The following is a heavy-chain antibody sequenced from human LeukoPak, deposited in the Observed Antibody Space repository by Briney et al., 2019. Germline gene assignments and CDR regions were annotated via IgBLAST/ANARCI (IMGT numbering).Heavy chain of an antibody. Sequence: GGSLRLSCAASGFTFSSYAMSWVRQAPGKGLEWVSAISGSGGSTYYADSVKGRFTIPRDNSKNTLYLQMNSLRAEDTAVYYCATKVVVSFLETWGIDYWGQGTLVTVSS. CDR1: GFTFSSYA. V-gene: IGHV3-23*01. CDR2: ISGSGGST. CDR3: ATKVVVSFLETWGIDY. D-gene: IGHD3-22*01. J-gene: IGHJ4*02.